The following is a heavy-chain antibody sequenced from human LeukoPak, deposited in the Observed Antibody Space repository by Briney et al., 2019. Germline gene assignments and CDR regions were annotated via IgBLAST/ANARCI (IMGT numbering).Heavy chain of an antibody. D-gene: IGHD5-24*01. V-gene: IGHV4-59*11. J-gene: IGHJ4*02. CDR2: IFSTGST. Sequence: SETLSLTCTISGGSITSLYWTWIRQPPGKGLEWIGYIFSTGSTNYNPSLRSRVTMSVDTSKNQFSLKLISVTAADTAVYYCASLSRYAFNHFDYWGQGTLVTVSS. CDR3: ASLSRYAFNHFDY. CDR1: GGSITSLY.